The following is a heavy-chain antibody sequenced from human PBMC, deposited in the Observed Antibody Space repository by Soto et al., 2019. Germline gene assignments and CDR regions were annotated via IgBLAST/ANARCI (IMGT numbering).Heavy chain of an antibody. CDR3: ARVSKAQGYYYYGMDV. Sequence: QVQLQESGPGLVKPSETLSLTCTVSGGSISSYYWSWIRQPPGKGLEWIGYIYYSGSTNYNPSLKSRVTISVDTSKNQFSLKLSSVTAADTAVYYCARVSKAQGYYYYGMDVWGQGTTVTVSS. D-gene: IGHD2-2*01. V-gene: IGHV4-59*01. J-gene: IGHJ6*02. CDR1: GGSISSYY. CDR2: IYYSGST.